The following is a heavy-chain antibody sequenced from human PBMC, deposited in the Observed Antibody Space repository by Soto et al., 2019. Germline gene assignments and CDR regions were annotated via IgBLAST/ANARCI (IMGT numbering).Heavy chain of an antibody. CDR2: IYYSGST. Sequence: SATLSLTCTVSGGSVSSGSYYWSWIRQPPGKGLEWIGYIYYSGSTNYNPSLKSRVTISVDTSKNQFSLKLSSVTAADTAVYYCARQNTAMTPPGFWGQGTLVTVSS. CDR3: ARQNTAMTPPGF. CDR1: GGSVSSGSYY. J-gene: IGHJ4*02. V-gene: IGHV4-61*01. D-gene: IGHD5-18*01.